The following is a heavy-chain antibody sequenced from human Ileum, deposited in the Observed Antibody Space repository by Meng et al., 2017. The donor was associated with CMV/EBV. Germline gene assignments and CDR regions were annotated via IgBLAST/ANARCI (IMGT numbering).Heavy chain of an antibody. CDR3: AGPPLGYCSSTSCYHYYYYGMDD. CDR2: IIPIFGTA. Sequence: SVKVSCKASGGTFSSYAISWVRQAPGQGLEWMGGIIPIFGTANYAQKFQGRVTITTDESTSTAYMELSSLRSEDTAVYYCAGPPLGYCSSTSCYHYYYYGMDDWGQGTMVTVSS. V-gene: IGHV1-69*05. CDR1: GGTFSSYA. J-gene: IGHJ6*02. D-gene: IGHD2-2*01.